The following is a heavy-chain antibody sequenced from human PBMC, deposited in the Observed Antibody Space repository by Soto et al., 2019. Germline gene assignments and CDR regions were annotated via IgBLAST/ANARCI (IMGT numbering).Heavy chain of an antibody. V-gene: IGHV1-69*12. CDR2: IIPIFGTA. J-gene: IGHJ4*02. Sequence: QVQLVQSGAEVKKPGSSVKVSCKASGGTFSSYAISWVRQAPGQGLEWMGGIIPIFGTANYAQKSQGRVTIAADESTSTAYMEPGSLRSEDTAVYYCARDRRGTYRGDFDYWGQGTLVAVAA. CDR3: ARDRRGTYRGDFDY. CDR1: GGTFSSYA. D-gene: IGHD2-15*01.